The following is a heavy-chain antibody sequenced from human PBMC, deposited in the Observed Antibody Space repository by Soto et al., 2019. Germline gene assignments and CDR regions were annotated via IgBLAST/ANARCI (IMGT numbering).Heavy chain of an antibody. CDR1: GFTFRNYA. D-gene: IGHD2-15*01. CDR3: ARGDREDIAVVIGVRPGEYGVDV. Sequence: QVHLVESGGGVVQPGRSLRLSCAASGFTFRNYAMHWVRQAPGKGLECVAVISYDGGNKFYRDYVKGRFTISRDNSKNTLYLQINSLRYEDTAVYYCARGDREDIAVVIGVRPGEYGVDVWGHGTTVTVSS. J-gene: IGHJ6*02. CDR2: ISYDGGNK. V-gene: IGHV3-30-3*01.